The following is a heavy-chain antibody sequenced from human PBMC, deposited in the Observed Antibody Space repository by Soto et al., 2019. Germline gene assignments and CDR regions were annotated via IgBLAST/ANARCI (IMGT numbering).Heavy chain of an antibody. Sequence: QVQLVQSGAEVKKPGASVKVSCKASGYTFTSYYMHWVRQAPGQGLEWMGIINPGGGRTSYTQKFKCRVTMTRNTSTSTIYRELSSLRSEDTAVYYCATYCSGGSCPPGARNWGQGTMVTVSS. D-gene: IGHD2-15*01. CDR3: ATYCSGGSCPPGARN. CDR1: GYTFTSYY. J-gene: IGHJ3*01. CDR2: INPGGGRT. V-gene: IGHV1-46*03.